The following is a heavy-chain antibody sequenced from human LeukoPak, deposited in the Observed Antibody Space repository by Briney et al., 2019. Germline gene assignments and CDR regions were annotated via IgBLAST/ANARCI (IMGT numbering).Heavy chain of an antibody. J-gene: IGHJ4*02. CDR3: ARRRLGRYHEYYFDY. V-gene: IGHV4-59*01. CDR2: IYYSGST. Sequence: PSETLSLTCTVSGGSISSYYWSWIRQPPGKVLEGMGYIYYSGSTNYTPSLKSRVTISVDTSKNQFSLQLSSVTAADPAVYYCARRRLGRYHEYYFDYWGQGTLVTVSS. D-gene: IGHD2-2*01. CDR1: GGSISSYY.